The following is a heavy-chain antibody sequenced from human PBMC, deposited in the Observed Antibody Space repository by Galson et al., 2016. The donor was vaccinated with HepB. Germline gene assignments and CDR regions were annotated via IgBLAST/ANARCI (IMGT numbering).Heavy chain of an antibody. CDR1: GYTFSSYG. V-gene: IGHV1-18*01. Sequence: SVKVSCKASGYTFSSYGISWVRQAPGQGLEWMGWISGYNGDTNYAQKFQGRVSMTRDTSISTAYMDLGRLRSDDTATYYCAHKLTPTEALFDSWGQGTLVTVSS. CDR3: AHKLTPTEALFDS. J-gene: IGHJ4*02. CDR2: ISGYNGDT.